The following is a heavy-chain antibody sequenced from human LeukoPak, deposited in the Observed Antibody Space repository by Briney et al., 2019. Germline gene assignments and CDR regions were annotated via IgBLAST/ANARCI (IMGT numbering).Heavy chain of an antibody. CDR3: ARRGFHYDGYSTYYFMDV. D-gene: IGHD5-18*01. J-gene: IGHJ6*03. V-gene: IGHV4-39*01. Sequence: SETLSLTCSVSGDSITSTYYYWDWVRLPPGKGLERIGSFYYSGSTSYNPSLKSRVTIVVDTSKNQFSLKLRSVTAADTAVYYCARRGFHYDGYSTYYFMDVWGRGTTVTVSS. CDR2: FYYSGST. CDR1: GDSITSTYYY.